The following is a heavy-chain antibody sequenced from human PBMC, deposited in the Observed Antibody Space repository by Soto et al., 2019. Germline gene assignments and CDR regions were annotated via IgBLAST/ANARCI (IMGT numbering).Heavy chain of an antibody. CDR1: GGSISSYY. CDR2: IYYSGST. J-gene: IGHJ5*02. V-gene: IGHV4-59*01. Sequence: SETLSLTCTVSGGSISSYYWSWIRQPPGKGLEWIGYIYYSGSTNYNPSLKGRVTISVDTSKNQFSLKLSSVTAADTAVYYCARAASRAARPDWFDPWGQGTLVTVSS. CDR3: ARAASRAARPDWFDP. D-gene: IGHD6-6*01.